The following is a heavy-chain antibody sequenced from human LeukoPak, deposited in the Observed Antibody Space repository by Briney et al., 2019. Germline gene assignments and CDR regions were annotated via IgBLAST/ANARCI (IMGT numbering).Heavy chain of an antibody. CDR2: INPKSGGT. CDR1: GYTFTDYY. J-gene: IGHJ4*02. CDR3: ARASTVAGNHRPFDY. Sequence: GASVKVSCKVSGYTFTDYYIHWVRQAPGQDFEWMGWINPKSGGTEYAQKFQGRVTMTRDPSLSTAYMELSRLRSDDTAVFYCARASTVAGNHRPFDYWGQGTLVTVSS. V-gene: IGHV1-2*02. D-gene: IGHD6-19*01.